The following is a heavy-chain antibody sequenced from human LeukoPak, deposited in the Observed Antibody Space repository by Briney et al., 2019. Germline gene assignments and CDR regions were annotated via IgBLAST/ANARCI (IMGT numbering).Heavy chain of an antibody. J-gene: IGHJ4*02. CDR3: ARVYDVWSGYYRDY. CDR1: GFIFSNYW. V-gene: IGHV3-7*04. Sequence: GGSLRLSCAASGFIFSNYWLSWVRQAPGKGLEWVADIKQDGSERYYVDSVKGRFIVSRDNAKNSLYLQMNSLRAEDTAVYYCARVYDVWSGYYRDYWGQGTLVTVSS. D-gene: IGHD3-3*01. CDR2: IKQDGSER.